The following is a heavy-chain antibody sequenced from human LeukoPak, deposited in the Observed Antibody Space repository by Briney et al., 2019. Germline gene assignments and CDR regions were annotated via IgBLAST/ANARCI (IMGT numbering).Heavy chain of an antibody. D-gene: IGHD3-10*01. CDR1: GFTLSDHY. CDR2: IRNKTKGCTT. Sequence: PGGSLGLSCVVSGFTLSDHYMDRVRQAPGKGLEWVGRIRNKTKGCTTEYAASVKGTFTISRDESKNSMYLQMNSLKTEDTAVYYCGRVPSGAVHYGVDAWGHGTMVTVSS. J-gene: IGHJ6*02. V-gene: IGHV3-72*01. CDR3: GRVPSGAVHYGVDA.